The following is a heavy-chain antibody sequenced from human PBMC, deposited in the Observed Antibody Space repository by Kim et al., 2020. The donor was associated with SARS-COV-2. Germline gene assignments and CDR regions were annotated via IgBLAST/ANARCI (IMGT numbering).Heavy chain of an antibody. D-gene: IGHD1-26*01. CDR1: GFTFSDSA. Sequence: GESLRLSCAASGFTFSDSAMHWVRQASGKGLEWVGRIRSKVNSYATVYAVSVEGRFTISRDDSKNTAYLQMDSLKTEDTAVYYCARGPPYSESYWDAFDIWGQGTMVTVSS. V-gene: IGHV3-73*01. CDR2: IRSKVNSYAT. CDR3: ARGPPYSESYWDAFDI. J-gene: IGHJ3*02.